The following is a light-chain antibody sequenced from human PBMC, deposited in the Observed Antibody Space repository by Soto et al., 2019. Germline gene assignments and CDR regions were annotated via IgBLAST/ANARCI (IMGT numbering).Light chain of an antibody. J-gene: IGKJ1*01. CDR2: AAS. Sequence: DIQMTQSPSSLSASVGDRVTITCRASQSISSYLNWYQQKPGKAPKLLIYAASSLQSGVPSRFSGSGSGTDFTLTISSLQPEDFATYYCQQSSEATWTFGQGTKAEIK. CDR3: QQSSEATWT. V-gene: IGKV1-39*01. CDR1: QSISSY.